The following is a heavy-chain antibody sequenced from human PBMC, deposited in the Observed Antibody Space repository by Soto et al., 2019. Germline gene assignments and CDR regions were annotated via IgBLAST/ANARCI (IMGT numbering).Heavy chain of an antibody. CDR2: IIPIFGTA. CDR1: GGALGNDA. J-gene: IGHJ4*02. CDR3: ARGHNYVAPDY. V-gene: IGHV1-69*13. D-gene: IGHD1-1*01. Sequence: ASVNDSCTAAGGALGNDAISWVRQASGQGLEWMGGIIPIFGTANYAQKFQGRVTIPADESTSTAYMELSSLRSEDTAVYYCARGHNYVAPDYWGQGPLVTVS.